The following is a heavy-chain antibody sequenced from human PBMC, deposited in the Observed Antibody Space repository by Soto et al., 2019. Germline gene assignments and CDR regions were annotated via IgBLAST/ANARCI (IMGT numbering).Heavy chain of an antibody. D-gene: IGHD4-17*01. J-gene: IGHJ2*01. V-gene: IGHV4-31*03. CDR2: IYYSGST. CDR3: ARNGTDYGDYVDGWYFDL. CDR1: VGSITSGGYD. Sequence: QVQLQESGPGLVKPSQTLSLTCTLSVGSITSGGYDWIWIRQHPGKGLEWIGYIYYSGSTYYNPSRQSRVTISVATSKNQFSLKLSSVTAADTAVYYCARNGTDYGDYVDGWYFDLWGRGTLVTVSS.